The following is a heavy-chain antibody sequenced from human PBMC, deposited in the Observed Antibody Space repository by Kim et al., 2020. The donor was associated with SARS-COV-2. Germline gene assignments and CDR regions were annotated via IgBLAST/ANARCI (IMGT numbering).Heavy chain of an antibody. V-gene: IGHV3-9*01. CDR1: GFTFDDYA. Sequence: SLRLSCAASGFTFDDYAMHWVRQAPGKGLEWVSGISWNSGSIGYADSVKGRFSISRDNAKNSLYLQMNSLRAEDTALYYCAKLGAFDIWGQGTMVTVS. CDR3: AKLGAFDI. D-gene: IGHD3-16*01. CDR2: ISWNSGSI. J-gene: IGHJ3*02.